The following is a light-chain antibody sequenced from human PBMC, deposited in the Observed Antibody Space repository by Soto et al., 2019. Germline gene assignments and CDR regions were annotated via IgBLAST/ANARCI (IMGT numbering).Light chain of an antibody. V-gene: IGKV3-20*01. CDR1: QTVRSSF. CDR3: QYYGRSSWT. Sequence: DIDLTHSPGTLSLSPGERGTLACRASQTVRSSFVAWYQQKPGQAPRLLIYGASTRAAGIPDRFSGSGSGTDFTLIINSLEPEDLGIYYCQYYGRSSWTFGQGTKVEIK. CDR2: GAS. J-gene: IGKJ1*01.